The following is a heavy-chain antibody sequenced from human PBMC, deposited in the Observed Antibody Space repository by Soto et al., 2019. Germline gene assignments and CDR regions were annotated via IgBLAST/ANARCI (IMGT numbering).Heavy chain of an antibody. Sequence: SETLSLTCAVSGASISSFYLSWIRQSAGKGLEWIGRIYATGTNDYNASLKSRVMMSVDTFKKQISLKLRSVTAADTAVYYGGRDRTKTLRDCFDPWGQGITVTVSS. CDR3: GRDRTKTLRDCFDP. V-gene: IGHV4-59*10. J-gene: IGHJ5*02. CDR1: GASISSFY. CDR2: IYATGTN. D-gene: IGHD1-1*01.